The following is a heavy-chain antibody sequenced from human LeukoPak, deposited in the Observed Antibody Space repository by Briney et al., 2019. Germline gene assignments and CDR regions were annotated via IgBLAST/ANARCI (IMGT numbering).Heavy chain of an antibody. CDR1: GFTFSSYA. D-gene: IGHD3-3*01. V-gene: IGHV3-23*01. CDR2: ISGNGGST. J-gene: IGHJ3*02. CDR3: AKGSTPPDYDFWSGPNDAFDI. Sequence: GGSLRLSCAASGFTFSSYAMSWVRQAPGKGLEWVSAISGNGGSTYYADSVEGRFTISRDNSKNTLYLQMNSLRAEDTAVYYCAKGSTPPDYDFWSGPNDAFDIWGQGTMVTVSS.